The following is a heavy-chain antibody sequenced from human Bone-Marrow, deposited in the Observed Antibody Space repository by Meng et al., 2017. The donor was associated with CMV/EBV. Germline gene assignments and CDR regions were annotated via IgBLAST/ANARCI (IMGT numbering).Heavy chain of an antibody. CDR2: ISSSGSTI. D-gene: IGHD6-13*01. J-gene: IGHJ4*02. Sequence: GESLKISCAASGFTFSDYYMSWIRQAPGKGLEWVSYISSSGSTIYYADSVKGRFTISRDNAKNSLYLQMNSLRAEDTAVYYCARDLIAAAGYDYWGQRTLVTVSS. CDR3: ARDLIAAAGYDY. V-gene: IGHV3-11*04. CDR1: GFTFSDYY.